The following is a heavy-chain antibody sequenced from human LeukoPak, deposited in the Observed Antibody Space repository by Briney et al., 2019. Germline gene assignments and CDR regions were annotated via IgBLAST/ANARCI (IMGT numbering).Heavy chain of an antibody. CDR2: ISSNGGST. D-gene: IGHD3-10*01. CDR1: GFTFSSYA. V-gene: IGHV3-64*01. CDR3: ARDPYPPLWFGYYFDY. Sequence: GGSLRLSCAASGFTFSSYAMHWVRQAPGKGLEYVSAISSNGGSTYYANSVKGRFTISRDNSKNTLYLQMGSLRAEDTAVYYCARDPYPPLWFGYYFDYWGQGTLVTVSS. J-gene: IGHJ4*02.